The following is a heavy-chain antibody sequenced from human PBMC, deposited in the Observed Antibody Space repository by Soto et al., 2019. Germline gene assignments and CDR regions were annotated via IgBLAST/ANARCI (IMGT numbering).Heavy chain of an antibody. CDR1: GDSVSTNSYS. V-gene: IGHV4-39*01. CDR3: ARLNGYCISTNCHGYYGMDV. Sequence: QLQLQESGPGLVKPSETLSLTYTVSGDSVSTNSYSWGWIRQSPGKGLEWIGTIYSSENTYYNPSLLSRVTISVDTSKNEFSLRLSSVTAADTAVYYCARLNGYCISTNCHGYYGMDVWGQGTTVTVSS. D-gene: IGHD2-2*03. J-gene: IGHJ6*02. CDR2: IYSSENT.